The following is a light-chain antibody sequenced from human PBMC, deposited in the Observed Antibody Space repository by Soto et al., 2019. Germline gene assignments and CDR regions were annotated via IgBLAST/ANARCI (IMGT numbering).Light chain of an antibody. CDR1: SSDVGGNKY. Sequence: QSVLTQPASVSGSPGQSITISCTGTSSDVGGNKYVSCYQQHPGKAPKLIIYDVSNRASGVSDRFSGSKSGNTASLTISGLQAEDEADYYCSSYTSTTSSTVFGPGTKVTVL. CDR3: SSYTSTTSSTV. J-gene: IGLJ1*01. CDR2: DVS. V-gene: IGLV2-14*01.